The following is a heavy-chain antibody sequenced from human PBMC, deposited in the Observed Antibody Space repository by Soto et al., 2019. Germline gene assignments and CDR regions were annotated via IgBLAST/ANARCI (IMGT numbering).Heavy chain of an antibody. CDR1: GYTFSKYG. J-gene: IGHJ4*02. D-gene: IGHD3-3*01. Sequence: ASVKVSCKASGYTFSKYGITWVRQAPGQGLEWMGWISAYNDNTNYAQKLQGRVTMTTDTSTNTAYMELKSLRSDDTAVYFCARDLPKIKIFGMAPGDYWGQGTMVTVSS. CDR2: ISAYNDNT. V-gene: IGHV1-18*01. CDR3: ARDLPKIKIFGMAPGDY.